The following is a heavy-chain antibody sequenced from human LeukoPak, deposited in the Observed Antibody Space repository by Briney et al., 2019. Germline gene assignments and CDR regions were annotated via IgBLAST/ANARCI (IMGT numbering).Heavy chain of an antibody. Sequence: GGSLRLSCAASGFTFSSYGMHWVRQAPGKGLEWVAFIRYDGSNKYYADSVKGRFTISRDNSKNTLYLQMNSLRAEDTAVYYCSFGELLPDSFDYWGQGTLVTVSS. D-gene: IGHD3-10*01. CDR2: IRYDGSNK. V-gene: IGHV3-30*02. CDR1: GFTFSSYG. J-gene: IGHJ4*02. CDR3: SFGELLPDSFDY.